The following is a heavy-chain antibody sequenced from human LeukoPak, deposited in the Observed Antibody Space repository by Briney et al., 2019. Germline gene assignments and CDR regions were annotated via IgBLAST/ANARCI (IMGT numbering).Heavy chain of an antibody. CDR2: IYYSGST. CDR1: GGSISSYY. Sequence: SETLSLTCTVSGGSISSYYWSWIRQSPGKGLEWTGYIYYSGSTNYNPSLKSRVTISVDTSKNQFSLKLSSVTAADTAVYYCARGGSGYDGKLDYWGQGTLVTVSS. CDR3: ARGGSGYDGKLDY. D-gene: IGHD5-12*01. J-gene: IGHJ4*02. V-gene: IGHV4-59*01.